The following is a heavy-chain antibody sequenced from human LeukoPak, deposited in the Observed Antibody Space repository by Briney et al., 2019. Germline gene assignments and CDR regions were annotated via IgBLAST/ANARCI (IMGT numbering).Heavy chain of an antibody. CDR3: AKDLYGYVSNWFDP. CDR1: GFTFSSYA. V-gene: IGHV3-23*01. D-gene: IGHD5-12*01. Sequence: GGSLRLSCAASGFTFSSYAMSWVRQAPGKGLGWVSAISGSGGSTYYADSVKGRFTISRDNSKNTLYLQMNSLRAEDTAVYYCAKDLYGYVSNWFDPWGQGTLVTVSS. CDR2: ISGSGGST. J-gene: IGHJ5*02.